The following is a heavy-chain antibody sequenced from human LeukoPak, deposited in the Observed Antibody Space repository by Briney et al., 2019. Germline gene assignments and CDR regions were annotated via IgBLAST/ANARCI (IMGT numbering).Heavy chain of an antibody. CDR3: VSRNYDTLTADY. J-gene: IGHJ4*02. Sequence: SVKVSCKASEDIFDSYTINWLRQAPGQGLEWMGRIIPTFGISNYAQDFQGRVTITADKSTSTAFVELSSLRSEDTAVYYCVSRNYDTLTADYWGQGTLVTVSA. CDR1: EDIFDSYT. D-gene: IGHD3-9*01. V-gene: IGHV1-69*02. CDR2: IIPTFGIS.